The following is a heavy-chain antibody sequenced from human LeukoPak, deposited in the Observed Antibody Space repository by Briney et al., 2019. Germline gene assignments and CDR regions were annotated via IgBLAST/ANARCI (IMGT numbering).Heavy chain of an antibody. J-gene: IGHJ6*02. CDR2: ISGSGGST. CDR3: AKGYGAGFGSGTTNYYYYGMDV. CDR1: GFTFSSYA. D-gene: IGHD3-10*01. V-gene: IGHV3-23*01. Sequence: GGSLRLSCAAPGFTFSSYAMSWVRQAPGKGLEWVSAISGSGGSTYYADSVKGRFTIPRDNSKNTLYLQMNSPRAEDTAVYYCAKGYGAGFGSGTTNYYYYGMDVWGQGTTVTVSS.